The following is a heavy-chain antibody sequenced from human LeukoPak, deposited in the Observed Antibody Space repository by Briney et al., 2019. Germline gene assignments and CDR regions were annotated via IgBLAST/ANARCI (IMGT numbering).Heavy chain of an antibody. CDR2: IYTTGIT. D-gene: IGHD3-22*01. J-gene: IGHJ4*02. CDR1: GGSISSYH. Sequence: SETLSLTCTVSGGSISSYHWSWIRQPAGKGLEWIGRIYTTGITNYNPSLKSRVTMSVDTSKNHFSLKLTSVTAADTAVYYCARDGYYYDSSGYYFWGQGTLVTVSS. CDR3: ARDGYYYDSSGYYF. V-gene: IGHV4-4*07.